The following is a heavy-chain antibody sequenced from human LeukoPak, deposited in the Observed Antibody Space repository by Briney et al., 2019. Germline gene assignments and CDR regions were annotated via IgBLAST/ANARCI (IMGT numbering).Heavy chain of an antibody. Sequence: SETLSLTCTVSGGSTSSYYWSWIRQPAGKGLEWIGRIYISGSTNYNPSLKSRVTMSVDTSKNQFSLKLSSVIAADTAVYYCARLWSTDCSGGSCPHQPNYWGQGTLVTVSS. CDR3: ARLWSTDCSGGSCPHQPNY. V-gene: IGHV4-4*07. J-gene: IGHJ4*02. D-gene: IGHD2-15*01. CDR1: GGSTSSYY. CDR2: IYISGST.